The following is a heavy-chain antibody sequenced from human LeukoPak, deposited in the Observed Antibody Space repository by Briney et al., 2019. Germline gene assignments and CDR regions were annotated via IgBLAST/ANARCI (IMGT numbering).Heavy chain of an antibody. CDR2: INPNGGGS. Sequence: ASVKVSCKASGNSFTTYYIHWVRQAPGQGLEWMGIINPNGGGSTYAQKLQGRVRMTRGMSTTTFYMEMTTLISEDTAVYYCATSSEFGDNAELEVWGQGTLVTVSS. CDR3: ATSSEFGDNAELEV. D-gene: IGHD4-17*01. CDR1: GNSFTTYY. J-gene: IGHJ1*01. V-gene: IGHV1-46*04.